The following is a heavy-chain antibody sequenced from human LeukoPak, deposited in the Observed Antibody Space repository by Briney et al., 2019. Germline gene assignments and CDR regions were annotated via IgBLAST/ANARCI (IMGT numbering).Heavy chain of an antibody. V-gene: IGHV3-23*01. D-gene: IGHD6-6*01. CDR2: VKTSPGDT. J-gene: IGHJ4*02. CDR3: VRGLTRSIAARNRLDF. Sequence: GGSLRLSCSASGFMFSNYAMSWVRQAPGRGPEWVSAVKTSPGDTYYADSVKGRFTISRDITKNTLYLQMNSLTGEDTAVYYCVRGLTRSIAARNRLDFWGQGTLVTVSS. CDR1: GFMFSNYA.